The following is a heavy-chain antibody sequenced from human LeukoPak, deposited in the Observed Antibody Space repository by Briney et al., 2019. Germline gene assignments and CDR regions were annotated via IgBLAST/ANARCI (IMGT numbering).Heavy chain of an antibody. D-gene: IGHD5-24*01. Sequence: GGSLRLSCAASGFTLSHYGMHWVRRAPGMGLEWVAVIWFDGGKIHYPDSVKGRFTISRDNSKNTLYLQMDNLRADDTAVYYCVRGSGGDGYSYWGDYWGQGTLVTASP. V-gene: IGHV3-33*01. CDR2: IWFDGGKI. CDR3: VRGSGGDGYSYWGDY. CDR1: GFTLSHYG. J-gene: IGHJ4*02.